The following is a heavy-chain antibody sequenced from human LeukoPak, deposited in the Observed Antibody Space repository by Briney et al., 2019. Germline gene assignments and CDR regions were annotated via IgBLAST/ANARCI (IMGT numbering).Heavy chain of an antibody. J-gene: IGHJ4*02. CDR3: ARPSRGTRGGFFSLDY. Sequence: PGGSPRLSCAASGFTFSSYVMHWVRQAPGKGLEWVAIISYDGSNEYYADSVKGRFTISRDNSKNTLYLQMNSLRAADTAVYYCARPSRGTRGGFFSLDYWGQGTLVTVSS. D-gene: IGHD3-10*01. CDR1: GFTFSSYV. CDR2: ISYDGSNE. V-gene: IGHV3-30*04.